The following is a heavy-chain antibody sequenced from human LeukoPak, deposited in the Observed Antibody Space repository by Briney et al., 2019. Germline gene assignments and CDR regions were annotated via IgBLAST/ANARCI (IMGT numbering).Heavy chain of an antibody. CDR1: GFTVSNNY. CDR3: ARELPFDY. J-gene: IGHJ4*02. V-gene: IGHV3-74*01. Sequence: SGGSLRLSCAASGFTVSNNYMSWVRHAPGKGLVWVSRIKSDGSRTDYADSVKGRFTISRDNAKNTLYLQMNSLRVEDTAVYYCARELPFDYWGQGTLVTVSS. CDR2: IKSDGSRT.